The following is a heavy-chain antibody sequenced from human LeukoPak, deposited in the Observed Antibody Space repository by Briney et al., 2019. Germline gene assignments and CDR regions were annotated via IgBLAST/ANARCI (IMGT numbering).Heavy chain of an antibody. CDR2: ISTYNADT. CDR3: ARDPGQYYAILTGYYTPYYFDY. D-gene: IGHD3-9*01. V-gene: IGHV1-18*01. Sequence: ASVKVSCKASGYTFTSYGISWVRQAPGQGLEWMGWISTYNADTDYAQNLQGRVTMTTDTSTSTAYMELRSLRSDDTAVYYCARDPGQYYAILTGYYTPYYFDYWGQGTLVTVSS. CDR1: GYTFTSYG. J-gene: IGHJ4*02.